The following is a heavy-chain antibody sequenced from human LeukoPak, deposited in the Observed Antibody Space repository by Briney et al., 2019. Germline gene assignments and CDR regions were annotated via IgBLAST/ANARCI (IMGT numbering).Heavy chain of an antibody. CDR2: ISGSSGST. Sequence: PGGSLRLSCAASGFTFSNYAVSWVRQAPGKGLEWVSGISGSSGSTYYADSVKGRFTISRDNSKNTLYLQMNSLRAEDTAVYYCAKEDYGSGRDYYYYYGMDVWGQGTTVTVSS. D-gene: IGHD3-10*01. J-gene: IGHJ6*02. CDR1: GFTFSNYA. CDR3: AKEDYGSGRDYYYYYGMDV. V-gene: IGHV3-23*01.